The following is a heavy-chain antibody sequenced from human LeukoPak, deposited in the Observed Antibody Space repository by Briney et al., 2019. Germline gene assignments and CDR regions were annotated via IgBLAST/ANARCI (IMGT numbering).Heavy chain of an antibody. J-gene: IGHJ4*02. CDR1: GFTFSDYY. CDR3: ARGRHMLRY. V-gene: IGHV3-7*04. CDR2: IKPDGSEK. Sequence: GGSLRLSCAASGFTFSDYYMSWIRQAPGKGLEWVATIKPDGSEKYYVDSVKGPFTISRDNAQNSLHLQMNSLRAEDTAVYYFARGRHMLRYWGQGSLVIVSS. D-gene: IGHD3-16*01.